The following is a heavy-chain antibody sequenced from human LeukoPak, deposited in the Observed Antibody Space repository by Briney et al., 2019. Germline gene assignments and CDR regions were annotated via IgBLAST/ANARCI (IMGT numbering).Heavy chain of an antibody. CDR1: GYTFTSYG. J-gene: IGHJ4*02. V-gene: IGHV1-18*01. D-gene: IGHD3-22*01. CDR3: ARVFYYYDSSDYEDY. CDR2: ISAYNGNT. Sequence: ASVKVSCEASGYTFTSYGISWVRQAPGQGLEWMGWISAYNGNTNYAQKLQGRVTMTTDTSTSTAYMELRSLRSDDTAVYYCARVFYYYDSSDYEDYWGQGTLVTVSS.